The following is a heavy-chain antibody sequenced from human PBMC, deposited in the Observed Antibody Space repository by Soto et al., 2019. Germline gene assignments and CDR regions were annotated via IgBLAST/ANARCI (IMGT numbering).Heavy chain of an antibody. CDR3: ARGGRGYGMDV. D-gene: IGHD3-10*01. CDR1: GFTFSSYS. CDR2: ISSSSSYI. V-gene: IGHV3-21*01. Sequence: GGSLRLSCAASGFTFSSYSMNWVRQAPGKWLEWVSSISSSSSYIYYADSVKGRFTISRDNAKNSLYLRMNSLRAEDTAVYYCARGGRGYGMDVWGQGXTVTVYS. J-gene: IGHJ6*02.